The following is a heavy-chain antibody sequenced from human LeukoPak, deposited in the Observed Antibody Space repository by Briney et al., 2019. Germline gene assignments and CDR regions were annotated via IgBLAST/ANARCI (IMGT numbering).Heavy chain of an antibody. CDR1: GFTFSSYS. CDR3: ARALRHFDWLLPNLDY. Sequence: QPGGSLRLSCAASGFTFSSYSMNWVRQAPGKGLEWVSYISSSSSTIYYADSVKGRFTISRDNAKNSLYLQMNSLRAEDTAVYFCARALRHFDWLLPNLDYWGQGTLVTVSS. D-gene: IGHD3-9*01. J-gene: IGHJ4*02. CDR2: ISSSSSTI. V-gene: IGHV3-48*04.